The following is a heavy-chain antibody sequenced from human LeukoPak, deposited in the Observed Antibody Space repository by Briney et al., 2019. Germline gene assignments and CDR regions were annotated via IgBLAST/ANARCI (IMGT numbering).Heavy chain of an antibody. CDR2: ISSSSSYI. V-gene: IGHV3-21*01. D-gene: IGHD6-19*01. J-gene: IGHJ6*02. CDR3: ARAKGIAVAGIPYYYYGMDV. Sequence: GGSLRLSCAASGFTFSIYSMNWVRQAPGKGLEWVSSISSSSSYIYYADSVKGRFTISRDNSKHTLYLQMNSLRAEDTAVYYCARAKGIAVAGIPYYYYGMDVWGQGTTVTVSS. CDR1: GFTFSIYS.